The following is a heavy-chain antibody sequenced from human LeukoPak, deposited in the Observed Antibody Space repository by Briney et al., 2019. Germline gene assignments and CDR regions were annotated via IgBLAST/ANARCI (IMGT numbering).Heavy chain of an antibody. Sequence: GGSLRLSCAASGFTFNNNYMNWVRQAPGKGLEWVSLIYSGGSTSYADSVNGRFTISTDNSKNTLYLQMNSLRVEDTAVYYCARDPPAVTTNPYAGGQGTLVTVS. D-gene: IGHD1-1*01. CDR3: ARDPPAVTTNPYA. J-gene: IGHJ4*02. CDR2: IYSGGST. V-gene: IGHV3-66*01. CDR1: GFTFNNNY.